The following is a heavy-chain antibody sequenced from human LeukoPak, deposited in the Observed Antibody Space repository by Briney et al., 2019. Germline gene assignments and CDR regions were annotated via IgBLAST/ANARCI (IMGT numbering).Heavy chain of an antibody. J-gene: IGHJ4*02. V-gene: IGHV4-34*01. CDR3: ARLPYCSGGSCYFDN. CDR1: GGSFSGYY. CDR2: INHSGST. D-gene: IGHD2-15*01. Sequence: PSETLSLTCAVYGGSFSGYYWNWIRQPPGKGLEWIGEINHSGSTNYSPSLESRVTMSVDTSKHQFSLKLSSVTAADTAVYYCARLPYCSGGSCYFDNWGQGALVTVSS.